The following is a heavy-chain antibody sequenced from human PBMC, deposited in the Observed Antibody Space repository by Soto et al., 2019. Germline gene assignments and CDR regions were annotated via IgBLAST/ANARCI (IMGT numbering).Heavy chain of an antibody. Sequence: SVKVSCKASGGTFSSYAISWVRQAPGQGLEWMGGIIPIFGTANYAQKFQGRVTITADESTSTAYMELSSLRSEDTAVYYCARRGTITGTTSGAYYYYYGMDVWGQ. V-gene: IGHV1-69*13. D-gene: IGHD1-7*01. CDR3: ARRGTITGTTSGAYYYYYGMDV. CDR1: GGTFSSYA. J-gene: IGHJ6*02. CDR2: IIPIFGTA.